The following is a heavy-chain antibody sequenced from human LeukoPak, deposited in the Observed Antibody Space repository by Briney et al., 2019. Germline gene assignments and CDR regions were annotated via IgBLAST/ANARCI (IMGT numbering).Heavy chain of an antibody. V-gene: IGHV3-74*01. D-gene: IGHD1-14*01. Sequence: GGSLRLSCAASGFTLRSSWMHWVRQLPGKGLVWVSRINSDGTLTTNADSVKGRFTISRDNAKNMLFLQMNSLRADDTAVYYCVRNIGTDWGQGTLVTVSS. CDR2: INSDGTLT. J-gene: IGHJ4*02. CDR1: GFTLRSSW. CDR3: VRNIGTD.